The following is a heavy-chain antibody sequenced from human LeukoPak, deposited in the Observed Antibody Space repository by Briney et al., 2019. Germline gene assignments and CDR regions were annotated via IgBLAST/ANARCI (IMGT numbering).Heavy chain of an antibody. Sequence: ASVKVSCKASGYTFTSYYMHWVRQAPGQGLEWMGIINPSGGSTSYAQKFQGRVTMTRDTSTSTVYMELSSLSSEDTAVYYCARDRLGMITFGGVIVIAFDIWGQGTMVTVSS. CDR2: INPSGGST. V-gene: IGHV1-46*01. CDR1: GYTFTSYY. D-gene: IGHD3-16*02. J-gene: IGHJ3*02. CDR3: ARDRLGMITFGGVIVIAFDI.